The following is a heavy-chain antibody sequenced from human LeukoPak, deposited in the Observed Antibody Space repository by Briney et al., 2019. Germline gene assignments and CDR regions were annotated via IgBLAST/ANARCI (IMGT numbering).Heavy chain of an antibody. D-gene: IGHD3-10*01. CDR3: AKVAKYYYGSETYYFFEH. CDR1: GFTFSSYS. Sequence: PGGSLRLSCAASGFTFSSYSMNWVRQAPGKGLEWVSYISSSGSTIYYADSVKGRFTISRDDAKRSLYLQMNSLRVEDTAVYYCAKVAKYYYGSETYYFFEHWGQGTPVTASS. J-gene: IGHJ4*02. CDR2: ISSSGSTI. V-gene: IGHV3-48*04.